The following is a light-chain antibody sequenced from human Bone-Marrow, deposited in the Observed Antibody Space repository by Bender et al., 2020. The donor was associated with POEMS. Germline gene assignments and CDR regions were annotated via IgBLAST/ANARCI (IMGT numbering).Light chain of an antibody. CDR2: DVR. V-gene: IGLV2-14*01. Sequence: QSALTQPASVSGSPGQSITISCAGTNTDVGSYKYVSWYQQHAGKAPTLMIYDVRNRPSGVSNRFSGSKSGNTASLIISGLQAEDEADYYCSSYTTSSTWVFGGGTKLTVL. CDR1: NTDVGSYKY. CDR3: SSYTTSSTWV. J-gene: IGLJ3*02.